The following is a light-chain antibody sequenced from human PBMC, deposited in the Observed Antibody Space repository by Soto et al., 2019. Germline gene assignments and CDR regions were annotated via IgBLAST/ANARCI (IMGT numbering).Light chain of an antibody. CDR2: GAS. Sequence: AIQMTQSPSSLSASVGDRVTITCRASQDIRKDLAWYQQKPGKAPQILIYGASTLQTGVASRFSGSGSATDFTLTISSLQPEDSAAYYCQQRSIRPLMYTFGQGTKLEIK. CDR1: QDIRKD. J-gene: IGKJ2*01. CDR3: QQRSIRPLMYT. V-gene: IGKV1-6*01.